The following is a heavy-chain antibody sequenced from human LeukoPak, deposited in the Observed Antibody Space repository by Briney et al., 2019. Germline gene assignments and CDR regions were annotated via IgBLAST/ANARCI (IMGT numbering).Heavy chain of an antibody. Sequence: PGGSLRLSCAASGFTFSSYGMHWVRQAPGKGLEWVAVISYDGSNKYYADSVKGRFTISRDNSKNTLYLQMNSLRAEDTAVCYCAKEDYSSSWYFDYWGQGTLVTVSS. J-gene: IGHJ4*02. CDR1: GFTFSSYG. V-gene: IGHV3-30*18. D-gene: IGHD6-13*01. CDR3: AKEDYSSSWYFDY. CDR2: ISYDGSNK.